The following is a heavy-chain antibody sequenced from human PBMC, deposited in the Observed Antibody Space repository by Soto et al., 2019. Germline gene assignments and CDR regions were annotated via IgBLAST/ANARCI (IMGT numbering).Heavy chain of an antibody. V-gene: IGHV5-51*01. CDR3: SLPAYSSGHDREYYPVDV. D-gene: IGHD6-19*01. Sequence: PGESLKISCKGSGSSFTSYWIGWVRQMPGKGLEWLAIIYPGDSDTRYSPSFHGQVTISADTSISTAYLQWSSLKASDTAMYYCSLPAYSSGHDREYYPVDVWGQGTMVTVS. J-gene: IGHJ3*01. CDR2: IYPGDSDT. CDR1: GSSFTSYW.